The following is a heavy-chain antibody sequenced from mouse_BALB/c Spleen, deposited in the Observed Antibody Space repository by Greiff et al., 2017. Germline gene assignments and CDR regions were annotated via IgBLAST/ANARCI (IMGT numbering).Heavy chain of an antibody. J-gene: IGHJ3*01. V-gene: IGHV14-3*02. CDR3: ARPYYDYDGWFAY. Sequence: VQLQQSGAELVKPGASVKLSCTASGFNIKDTYMHWVKQRPEQGLEWIGRIDPANGNTKYDPKFQGKATITADTSSNTAYLQLSSLTSEDTAVYYCARPYYDYDGWFAYWGQGTLGTGSA. CDR1: GFNIKDTY. D-gene: IGHD2-4*01. CDR2: IDPANGNT.